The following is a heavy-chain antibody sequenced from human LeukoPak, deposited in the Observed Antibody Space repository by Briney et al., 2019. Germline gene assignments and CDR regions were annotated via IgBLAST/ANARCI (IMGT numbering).Heavy chain of an antibody. Sequence: SQTLSLTCTVSGGSISSGGYYWSWIRQHPGKGLEWIGYIYYSGGTYYNPSLKSRVTISVDTSKNQFSLKLSSVTAADTAVYYCAREGGGSPYYYYGMDVWGQGTTVTVSS. CDR2: IYYSGGT. D-gene: IGHD2-15*01. CDR3: AREGGGSPYYYYGMDV. J-gene: IGHJ6*02. V-gene: IGHV4-31*03. CDR1: GGSISSGGYY.